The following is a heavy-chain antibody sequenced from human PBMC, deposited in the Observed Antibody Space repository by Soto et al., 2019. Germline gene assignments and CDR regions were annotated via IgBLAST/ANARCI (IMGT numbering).Heavy chain of an antibody. J-gene: IGHJ4*02. CDR2: ISGSDGST. CDR1: GFSFSSYA. D-gene: IGHD6-13*01. Sequence: GGSLRLSCVASGFSFSSYATTWVRQAPGKGLEWVSVISGSDGSTYYADSVKGRFTISRDNSKNTLYLQMNSLRAEDTAVYYCAKDRERDAWYEDYWGQGTLVTVSS. V-gene: IGHV3-23*01. CDR3: AKDRERDAWYEDY.